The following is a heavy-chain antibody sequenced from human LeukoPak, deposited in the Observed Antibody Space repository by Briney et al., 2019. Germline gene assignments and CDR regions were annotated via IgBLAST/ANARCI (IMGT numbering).Heavy chain of an antibody. J-gene: IGHJ4*02. CDR1: GGIFSSYA. Sequence: ASVKVSCKASGGIFSSYAINWVRQAPGQGVEWMGRIIPIFGSANYAQKFQGRVTITADKSTRTAYMELSSLRSEDTALYYCARGSRLREGGSYRFWGQGTLVTVSS. CDR2: IIPIFGSA. D-gene: IGHD3-16*02. V-gene: IGHV1-69*06. CDR3: ARGSRLREGGSYRF.